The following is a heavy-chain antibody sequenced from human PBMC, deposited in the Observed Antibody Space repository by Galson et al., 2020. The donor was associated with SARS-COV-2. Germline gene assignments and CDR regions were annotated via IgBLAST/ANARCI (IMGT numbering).Heavy chain of an antibody. CDR3: ARPRDGYPNGAFDL. D-gene: IGHD5-12*01. CDR1: GYRFTNYW. Sequence: GESLKIPCKSSGYRFTNYWIGWVRQVPGKGLEWMGIIYPGDSDTRYSPTFQDQVTISADKSISTAYLQWTSLKASDTSMYYCARPRDGYPNGAFDLWGQGTMVTVSS. CDR2: IYPGDSDT. J-gene: IGHJ3*01. V-gene: IGHV5-51*01.